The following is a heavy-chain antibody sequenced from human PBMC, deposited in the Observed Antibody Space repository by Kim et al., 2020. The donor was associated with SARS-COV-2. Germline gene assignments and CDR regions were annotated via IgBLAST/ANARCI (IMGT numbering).Heavy chain of an antibody. Sequence: GGSLRLSCAASGFSFSNYAMHWVRQAPGKGLEWVTLISYDGNNEYYADSVKGRFTISRDNSKNTLYLQIYSLRPEDTAVYYCARGSGYDIPHYVDHWGQGTLVTVSS. CDR1: GFSFSNYA. CDR2: ISYDGNNE. CDR3: ARGSGYDIPHYVDH. D-gene: IGHD5-12*01. J-gene: IGHJ4*02. V-gene: IGHV3-30*04.